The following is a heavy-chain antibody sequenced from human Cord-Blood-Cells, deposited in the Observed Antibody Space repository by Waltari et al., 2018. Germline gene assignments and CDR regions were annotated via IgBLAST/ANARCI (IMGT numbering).Heavy chain of an antibody. D-gene: IGHD5-18*01. CDR2: IYYSGST. CDR3: ASPRGYSYGSDY. V-gene: IGHV4-39*01. Sequence: QLQLQESGPGLVKPSETLSLTCTVSGGSISSSSYYWGWIRQPPGKGLEWIGSIYYSGSTSSNPSLKSRVTISVDTSKNQFSLKLSSVTAADTAVYYCASPRGYSYGSDYWGQGTLVTVSS. CDR1: GGSISSSSYY. J-gene: IGHJ4*02.